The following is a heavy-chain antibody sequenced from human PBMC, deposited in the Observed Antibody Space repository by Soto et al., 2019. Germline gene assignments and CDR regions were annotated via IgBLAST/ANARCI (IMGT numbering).Heavy chain of an antibody. J-gene: IGHJ3*01. Sequence: QITVKGSGPTLVKPTQTLTLTCSLSGISLSTNGVGLGWIRQTPGKALEWLALIYWNDDKHYTPSLKSRLTITKHTSKNPAVLTMTNMVPVDTSTDCSARGLAPLPLFAVDVWGQGTVVTVSS. CDR1: GISLSTNGVG. D-gene: IGHD6-6*01. CDR2: IYWNDDK. V-gene: IGHV2-5*01. CDR3: ARGLAPLPLFAVDV.